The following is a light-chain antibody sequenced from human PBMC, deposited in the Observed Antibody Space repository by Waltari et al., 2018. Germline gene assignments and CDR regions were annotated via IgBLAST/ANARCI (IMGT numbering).Light chain of an antibody. CDR1: PSVSSN. CDR2: GAS. CDR3: QPYNNWPLWT. J-gene: IGKJ1*01. Sequence: IVMTQSPATLSVSPGERATLSCRASPSVSSNLAWYQQKPGQAPRLLIYGASTRATGIPARFSGSGSGTQFTLTISSLQSEDFAVYYCQPYNNWPLWTFGQGTKVETK. V-gene: IGKV3-15*01.